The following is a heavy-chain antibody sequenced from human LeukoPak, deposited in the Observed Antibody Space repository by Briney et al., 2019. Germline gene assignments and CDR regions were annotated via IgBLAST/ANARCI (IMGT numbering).Heavy chain of an antibody. CDR2: INPSGGST. V-gene: IGHV1-46*01. CDR3: ARGGRVVVTAIPGGPAFDI. Sequence: ASVKVSCKVSGYTLTELSMHWVRQAPGQGLEWMGIINPSGGSTSYAQKFQGRVTMTRDTSTSTVYMELSSLRSEDTAVYYCARGGRVVVTAIPGGPAFDIWGQGTMVTVSS. CDR1: GYTLTELS. D-gene: IGHD2-21*02. J-gene: IGHJ3*02.